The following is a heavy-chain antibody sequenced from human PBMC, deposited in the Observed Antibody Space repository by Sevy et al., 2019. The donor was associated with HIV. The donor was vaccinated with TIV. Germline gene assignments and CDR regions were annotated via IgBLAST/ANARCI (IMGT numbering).Heavy chain of an antibody. CDR3: ARAGGNTDRGMDV. D-gene: IGHD3-16*01. Sequence: SETLSLTCTVSGGSISSYYWSWIRQPPGKGLEAIGYMYYNGRTYYNPSLSSRVIISVDKSQNQVSLQLSSVTAADTGVYYCARAGGNTDRGMDVWGQGITVTVSS. J-gene: IGHJ6*02. V-gene: IGHV4-59*12. CDR2: MYYNGRT. CDR1: GGSISSYY.